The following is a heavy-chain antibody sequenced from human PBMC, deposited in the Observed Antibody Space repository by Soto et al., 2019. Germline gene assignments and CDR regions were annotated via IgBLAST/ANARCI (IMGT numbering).Heavy chain of an antibody. CDR2: IIFSGST. CDR3: ARESGPSSAFDY. Sequence: PSETLSLTCTVSGVSISSGDYYWTWIRQSPGKGLEWIGYIIFSGSTYYNPSLESRVTISIDTSKNQFSLKLTSVTAADTAVYFCARESGPSSAFDYWGQGTLVTVYS. J-gene: IGHJ4*02. D-gene: IGHD2-2*01. CDR1: GVSISSGDYY. V-gene: IGHV4-30-4*01.